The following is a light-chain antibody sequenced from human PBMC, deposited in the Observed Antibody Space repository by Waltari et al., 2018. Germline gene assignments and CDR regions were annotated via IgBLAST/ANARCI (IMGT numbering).Light chain of an antibody. CDR2: GAS. CDR1: QNIRDW. CDR3: QQYNGYFTWT. Sequence: DVQMTQSPSTLSASVGDRVTITCRASQNIRDWLAWYQQRPGKAPRLLIYGASTLQTGVPARFSGSGSGTEFTLTINRLQPDDFATYYCQQYNGYFTWTFGQGTKVEIK. J-gene: IGKJ1*01. V-gene: IGKV1-5*01.